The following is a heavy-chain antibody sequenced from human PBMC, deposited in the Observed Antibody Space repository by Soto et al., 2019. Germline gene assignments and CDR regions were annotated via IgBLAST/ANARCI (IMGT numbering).Heavy chain of an antibody. CDR1: GFTFSSYA. V-gene: IGHV3-23*01. CDR2: ISGSGGST. J-gene: IGHJ6*02. CDR3: AKAQLGIFYYYYGMDV. D-gene: IGHD3-3*01. Sequence: GGSLRLSCAASGFTFSSYAMSWVRQAPGKGLEWVSAISGSGGSTYYADSVKGRFTISRDNSKNTLYLQMNSLRAEDTAVYYCAKAQLGIFYYYYGMDVWGQGTTVTVSS.